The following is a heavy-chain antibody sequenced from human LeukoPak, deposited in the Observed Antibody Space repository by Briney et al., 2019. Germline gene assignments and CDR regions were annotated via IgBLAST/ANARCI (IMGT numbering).Heavy chain of an antibody. V-gene: IGHV3-20*04. D-gene: IGHD2-15*01. Sequence: GGSLRLSCAASGFTFDDYGMSWVRQAPGKGLEWVSGINWNGGSTGYADSVKGRFTISRDNAKNSLYLQMNSLRAEDTALYYCARDSGSGYCSGGSCYSADAFDIWGQGTMVTVSS. CDR1: GFTFDDYG. J-gene: IGHJ3*02. CDR3: ARDSGSGYCSGGSCYSADAFDI. CDR2: INWNGGST.